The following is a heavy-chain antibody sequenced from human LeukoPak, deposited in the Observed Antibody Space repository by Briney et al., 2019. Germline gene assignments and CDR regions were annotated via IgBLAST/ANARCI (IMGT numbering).Heavy chain of an antibody. V-gene: IGHV3-7*01. J-gene: IGHJ4*02. CDR2: IKQDGSEK. CDR1: GFTVSSNS. Sequence: QPGGSLRLSCTVSGFTVSSNSMSWVRQAPGKGLEWVANIKQDGSEKYYVDSVKGRFTISRDNAKNSLYLQMNSLRAEDTAVYYCARQKTYYYDSSGYYFDYWGQGTLVTVSS. D-gene: IGHD3-22*01. CDR3: ARQKTYYYDSSGYYFDY.